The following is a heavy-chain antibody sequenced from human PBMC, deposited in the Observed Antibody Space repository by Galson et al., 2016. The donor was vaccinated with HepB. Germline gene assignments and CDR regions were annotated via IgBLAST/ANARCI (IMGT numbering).Heavy chain of an antibody. J-gene: IGHJ6*02. CDR2: SST. D-gene: IGHD6-13*01. V-gene: IGHV3-74*01. Sequence: SSTSYADSVKGRFTISRDNAKNTLYLQMNSLRAEDTAVYYCARGSSSWSLYYYYGMDVWGQGTTVTVSS. CDR3: ARGSSSWSLYYYYGMDV.